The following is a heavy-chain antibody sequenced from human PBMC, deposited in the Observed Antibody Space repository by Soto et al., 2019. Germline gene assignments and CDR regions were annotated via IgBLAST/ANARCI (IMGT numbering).Heavy chain of an antibody. CDR1: GGSISSYY. V-gene: IGHV4-59*01. D-gene: IGHD6-13*01. CDR2: IYYSGST. Sequence: QVQLQESGPGLVKPSETLSLTCTVSGGSISSYYWSWIRQPPGKGLEWIGYIYYSGSTNYNPSLKSRVTISVDTSKNQFSLKLSSVTAADTAVYYCAGRIAAAFSYGMDVWGQGTTVTVSS. J-gene: IGHJ6*02. CDR3: AGRIAAAFSYGMDV.